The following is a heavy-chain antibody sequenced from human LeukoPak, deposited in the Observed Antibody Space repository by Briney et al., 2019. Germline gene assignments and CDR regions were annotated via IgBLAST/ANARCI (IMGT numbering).Heavy chain of an antibody. CDR2: INPSGGST. CDR1: GYTFTSYY. J-gene: IGHJ5*02. D-gene: IGHD6-19*01. Sequence: ASVKVSCKASGYTFTSYYMHWVRQAPGQGLEWMGIINPSGGSTSYAQKFQGRVTMTRDTSTSTVYMELSSLRSEDTAVYYCARRTPGIAVAGTGKWFDPWGQGTLVTVSS. V-gene: IGHV1-46*01. CDR3: ARRTPGIAVAGTGKWFDP.